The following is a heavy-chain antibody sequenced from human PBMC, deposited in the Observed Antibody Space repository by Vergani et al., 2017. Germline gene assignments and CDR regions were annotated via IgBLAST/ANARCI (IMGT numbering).Heavy chain of an antibody. CDR2: IIPIFGTA. D-gene: IGHD1-20*01. CDR3: ARAPYNWNDGNYYYYGMDV. V-gene: IGHV1-69*13. CDR1: GYTFTSYA. J-gene: IGHJ6*02. Sequence: QVQLVQSGAEVKKPGASVKVSCKASGYTFTSYAISWVRQAPGQGLEWMGGIIPIFGTANYAQKFQGRVTITADESTSTAYMELSSLRSEDTAVYYCARAPYNWNDGNYYYYGMDVWGQGTTVTVSS.